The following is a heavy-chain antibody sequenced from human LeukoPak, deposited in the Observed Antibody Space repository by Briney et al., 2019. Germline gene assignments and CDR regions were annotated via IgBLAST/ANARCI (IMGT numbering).Heavy chain of an antibody. J-gene: IGHJ4*02. V-gene: IGHV1-69*05. CDR2: IILIFGTA. D-gene: IGHD1-26*01. CDR1: GGTFSSYA. CDR3: ARSNHPPLGPGGSYSDFDY. Sequence: GASVKVSCKACGGTFSSYAISWVRQAPGQGLEWMGRIILIFGTANYAQQFQGRVTITTDESTSTAYMELSSLRSEDTAVYYCARSNHPPLGPGGSYSDFDYWGQGTLVTVSS.